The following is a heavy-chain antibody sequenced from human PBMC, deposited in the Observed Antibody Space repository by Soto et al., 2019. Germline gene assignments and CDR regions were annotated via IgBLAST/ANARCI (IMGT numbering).Heavy chain of an antibody. CDR2: IYYSGST. J-gene: IGHJ6*02. V-gene: IGHV4-31*03. D-gene: IGHD4-4*01. CDR1: GGSISSGGYY. CDR3: ARDPHDYKISRLGYGMDV. Sequence: SETLSLTCTVSGGSISSGGYYWSWIRQHPGKGLEWIGYIYYSGSTYYNPSLKSRVTISVDTSKNQFSLKLSSVTAADTAVYYCARDPHDYKISRLGYGMDVWGQGTTVTVSS.